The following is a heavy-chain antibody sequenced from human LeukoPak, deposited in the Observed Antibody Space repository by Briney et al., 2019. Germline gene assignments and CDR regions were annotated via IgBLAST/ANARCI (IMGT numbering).Heavy chain of an antibody. J-gene: IGHJ2*01. CDR2: VYHSGST. D-gene: IGHD6-13*01. CDR1: GGSISSSNW. CDR3: ASLYSSSWYSYYGYWYFDL. Sequence: SETLSPTCAVSGGSISSSNWWSWVRQPPGKGLEWIGEVYHSGSTNYNPTLKSRVTISVDKSKNQFSLKLSSVTAADTAVYYCASLYSSSWYSYYGYWYFDLWGRGTLVTVSS. V-gene: IGHV4-4*02.